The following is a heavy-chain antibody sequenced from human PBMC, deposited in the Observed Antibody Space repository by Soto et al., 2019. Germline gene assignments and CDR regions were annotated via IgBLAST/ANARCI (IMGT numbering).Heavy chain of an antibody. Sequence: QVPLVQSGAEVKKPGASVKVSCKASGYAFPSYHISWVRQASGHGLEWMGWMPPYSGNTAYAQKFRGRLTMTTDSSTSTAYMELSSLTSEDTAVYFCAREQDYGDYGDYWGQGTLVTVSS. J-gene: IGHJ4*02. CDR3: AREQDYGDYGDY. CDR1: GYAFPSYH. CDR2: MPPYSGNT. V-gene: IGHV1-8*01. D-gene: IGHD4-17*01.